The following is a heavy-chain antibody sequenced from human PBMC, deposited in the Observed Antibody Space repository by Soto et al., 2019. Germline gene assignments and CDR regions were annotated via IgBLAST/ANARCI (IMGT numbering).Heavy chain of an antibody. V-gene: IGHV1-69*01. Sequence: QLHLVQSGAEVKKAGSSVKVSCKASGGTVSSYAITWVRQAPGKGLEWMGVFIPIFVSAHYAPKFQGRITITADESTSTAYMELSGLTSEDTAIYYCARGVSSDTTGFRGYDLWGQGTQVTVSS. CDR1: GGTVSSYA. J-gene: IGHJ4*02. D-gene: IGHD3-10*01. CDR2: FIPIFVSA. CDR3: ARGVSSDTTGFRGYDL.